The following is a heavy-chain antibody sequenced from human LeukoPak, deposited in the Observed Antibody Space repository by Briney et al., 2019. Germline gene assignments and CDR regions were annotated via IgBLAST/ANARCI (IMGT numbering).Heavy chain of an antibody. CDR2: ITYDGYYK. D-gene: IGHD2-2*01. CDR3: ARGPAACGTNCYGYLAY. Sequence: PGRSLRLSCAASGFTFSSYGMHWVRQAPGKGLEWVAVITYDGYYKYYADSVKGRFTISRDNSKNTLYLQMNSLRPEDTAVYYCARGPAACGTNCYGYLAYWGPGTLVTVSS. CDR1: GFTFSSYG. V-gene: IGHV3-30*03. J-gene: IGHJ4*02.